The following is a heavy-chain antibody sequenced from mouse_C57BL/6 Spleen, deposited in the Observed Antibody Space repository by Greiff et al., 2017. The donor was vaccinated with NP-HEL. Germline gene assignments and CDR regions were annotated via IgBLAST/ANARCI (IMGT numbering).Heavy chain of an antibody. V-gene: IGHV1-15*01. J-gene: IGHJ4*01. CDR1: GYTFTDYE. CDR3: SPSVVVARTYAMDY. D-gene: IGHD1-1*01. CDR2: IDPETGGT. Sequence: VQLQQSGAELVRPGASVTLSCKASGYTFTDYEMHWVKQTPVHGLEWIGAIDPETGGTAYNQKFKGKAILTADKSSSTAYMELRSLTSEDSAVYYCSPSVVVARTYAMDYWGQGTSVTVSS.